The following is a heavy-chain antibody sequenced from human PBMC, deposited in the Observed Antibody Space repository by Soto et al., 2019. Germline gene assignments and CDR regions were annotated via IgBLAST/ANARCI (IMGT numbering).Heavy chain of an antibody. CDR1: GYTFTSYA. Sequence: QVQLVQSGAEEKKPGASVKVSCKASGYTFTSYAMHWVRQAPGQRLEWMGWINAGNGNTKYSQKFQGRVTVTRDTSASTAYMELSSLRSEDTAVYYCARAVAVPADFDYWGQGTLVTVSS. D-gene: IGHD6-19*01. CDR3: ARAVAVPADFDY. J-gene: IGHJ4*02. V-gene: IGHV1-3*05. CDR2: INAGNGNT.